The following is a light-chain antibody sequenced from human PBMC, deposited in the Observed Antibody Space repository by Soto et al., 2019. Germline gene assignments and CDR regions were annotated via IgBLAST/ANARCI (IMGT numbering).Light chain of an antibody. CDR1: QTIFNW. CDR3: QQYNNWPPWT. J-gene: IGKJ1*01. Sequence: DIQMTQSPSTLSASVGDRVTITCRASQTIFNWLAWYQRKPGRAPNLLIYDASSLQSGVPSTFSGSGSGTEFTLTISSLQPGDFATYYCQQYNNWPPWTFGQGTKVEIK. CDR2: DAS. V-gene: IGKV1-5*01.